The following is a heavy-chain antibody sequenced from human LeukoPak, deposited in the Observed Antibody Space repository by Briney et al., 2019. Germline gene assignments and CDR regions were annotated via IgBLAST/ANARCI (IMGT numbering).Heavy chain of an antibody. V-gene: IGHV4-30-2*01. CDR2: IYHSGST. CDR1: GGSISGYY. D-gene: IGHD4-17*01. CDR3: AREATSGDYAY. Sequence: SETLSLTCTVSGGSISGYYWSWIRQPPGKGLEWIGYIYHSGSTYYNPSLKSRVTISVDRSKNQFSLKLSSVTAADTAVYYCAREATSGDYAYWGQGTLVTVSS. J-gene: IGHJ4*02.